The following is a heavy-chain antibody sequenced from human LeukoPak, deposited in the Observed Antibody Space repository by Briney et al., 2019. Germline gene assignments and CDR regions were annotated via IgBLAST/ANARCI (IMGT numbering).Heavy chain of an antibody. CDR1: GGSISSYY. D-gene: IGHD3/OR15-3a*01. CDR2: INDSGST. J-gene: IGHJ4*02. CDR3: ARQTGSGLFILP. V-gene: IGHV4-59*08. Sequence: PSETLSLTCTVSGGSISSYYWSWIRQPPGKGLEWIGEINDSGSTNYNPSLKSRVTISVDTSKEQFSLKLNSATATDTAVYYCARQTGSGLFILPGGQGTLVTVSS.